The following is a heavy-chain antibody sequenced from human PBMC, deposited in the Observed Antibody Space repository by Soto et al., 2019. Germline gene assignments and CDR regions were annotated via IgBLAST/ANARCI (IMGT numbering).Heavy chain of an antibody. Sequence: GGSLRLSCAASGFTFSSYGMHWVRQAPGKGLEWVAVIWYDGSNKYYADSVKGRFTISRDNSKNTLYLQMNSLRAEDTAVYYCAREFSWGYQLLDYYYYGMDVWGQGTTVTVSS. CDR3: AREFSWGYQLLDYYYYGMDV. D-gene: IGHD2-2*01. V-gene: IGHV3-33*01. J-gene: IGHJ6*02. CDR2: IWYDGSNK. CDR1: GFTFSSYG.